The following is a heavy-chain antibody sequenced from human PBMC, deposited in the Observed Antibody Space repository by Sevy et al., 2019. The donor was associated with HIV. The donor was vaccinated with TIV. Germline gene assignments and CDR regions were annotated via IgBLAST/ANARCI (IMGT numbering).Heavy chain of an antibody. Sequence: GGSLRLSCIVSGFTFSSYAMTWVRQAPGKGPEWVATIGSSVGNTDYAASVKGRFTISRDNSKSALYLEMNRLRVEDTAVYYCVKGKSVTTFGVSIMPFDFWGQGTLVTVSS. CDR3: VKGKSVTTFGVSIMPFDF. D-gene: IGHD3-3*01. CDR2: IGSSVGNT. J-gene: IGHJ4*02. V-gene: IGHV3-23*01. CDR1: GFTFSSYA.